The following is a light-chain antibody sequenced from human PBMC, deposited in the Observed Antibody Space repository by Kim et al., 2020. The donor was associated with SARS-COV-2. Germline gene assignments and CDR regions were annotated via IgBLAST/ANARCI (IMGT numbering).Light chain of an antibody. Sequence: SVGDRDAITIRASQNINTCVAGDQQRPGKAPELLIYKASTLEKGVPSKFSGSGSGRECTLTISKRHPDNFATHNCQKNNSHPHTFCQRTKVDIK. CDR2: KAS. CDR3: QKNNSHPHT. CDR1: QNINTC. J-gene: IGKJ2*01. V-gene: IGKV1-5*03.